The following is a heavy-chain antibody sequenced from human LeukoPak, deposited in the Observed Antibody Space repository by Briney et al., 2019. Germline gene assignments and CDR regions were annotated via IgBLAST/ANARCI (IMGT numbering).Heavy chain of an antibody. Sequence: SETLSLTCTVSGGSISSSSYYWGWIRQPPGKGLEWIGSIYYSGSTYYNPSLKSRVTISVDTSKNQFSLKLRCVTAADTAVYYCARLTTMVRGVDFDYWGQGTLVTASS. CDR1: GGSISSSSYY. D-gene: IGHD3-10*01. CDR3: ARLTTMVRGVDFDY. V-gene: IGHV4-39*07. J-gene: IGHJ4*02. CDR2: IYYSGST.